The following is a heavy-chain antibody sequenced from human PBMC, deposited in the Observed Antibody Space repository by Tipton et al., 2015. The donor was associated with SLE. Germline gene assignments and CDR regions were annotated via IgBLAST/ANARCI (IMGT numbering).Heavy chain of an antibody. J-gene: IGHJ4*02. CDR2: VSYSGIT. Sequence: TLSLTCTVSGGSISSHFWSWIRQPPGKGLEWVGYVSYSGITNYNPSLKSRVTISVDTSKNQFSLKLSSVTAADTAVYYCAREVSLTGTTSFFDYWGQGTLVTVSS. CDR1: GGSISSHF. V-gene: IGHV4-59*11. D-gene: IGHD1-7*01. CDR3: AREVSLTGTTSFFDY.